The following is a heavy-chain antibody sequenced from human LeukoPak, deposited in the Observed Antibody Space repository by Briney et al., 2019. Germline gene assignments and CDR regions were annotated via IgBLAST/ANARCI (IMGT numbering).Heavy chain of an antibody. CDR2: VNNDGSST. J-gene: IGHJ4*02. CDR3: ARSSYPYYFDY. V-gene: IGHV3-74*01. Sequence: GGSLRLSCGASGFSFSSYWMHWVRQAPGKGLMCVSRVNNDGSSTTYADSVEGRFTISRDNARNTLYLQMNSLRAEDTAVYYCARSSYPYYFDYWGQGTLVTVSS. D-gene: IGHD6-19*01. CDR1: GFSFSSYW.